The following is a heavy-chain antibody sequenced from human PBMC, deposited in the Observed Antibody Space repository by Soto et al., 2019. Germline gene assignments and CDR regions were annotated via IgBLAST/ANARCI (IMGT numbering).Heavy chain of an antibody. D-gene: IGHD6-13*01. V-gene: IGHV4-59*01. Sequence: QVQLQESGPGLVKPSETLSLTCTVSGGSISSYYWSWIRQPPGKGLEWIGYIYYSGSTNYNPSLKSRVTIPVDTSKNQVSLKLSSVTAADTAVYYCASTTHFSSWCHFDSWGQGTLVTVSS. CDR2: IYYSGST. CDR1: GGSISSYY. CDR3: ASTTHFSSWCHFDS. J-gene: IGHJ4*02.